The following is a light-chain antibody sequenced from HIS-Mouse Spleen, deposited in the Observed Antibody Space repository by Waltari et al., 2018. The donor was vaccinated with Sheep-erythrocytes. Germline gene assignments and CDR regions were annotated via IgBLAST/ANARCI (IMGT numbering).Light chain of an antibody. V-gene: IGLV3-10*01. CDR3: YSTDSSGNHWV. CDR2: EDS. Sequence: SYELTQPPSVSVSPGQTARITCSGDALPKTYAYWYQQKSGQATVLVIYEDSKRPSGIPERFSGSSSGTMATLTISGAQVEDEADYYCYSTDSSGNHWVFGGGTKLTVL. CDR1: ALPKTY. J-gene: IGLJ3*02.